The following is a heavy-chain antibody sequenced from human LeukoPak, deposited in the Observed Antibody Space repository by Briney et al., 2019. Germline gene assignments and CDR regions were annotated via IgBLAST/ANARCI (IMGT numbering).Heavy chain of an antibody. V-gene: IGHV3-23*01. CDR2: LIGSSGRT. J-gene: IGHJ4*02. CDR1: GFTSTNYA. D-gene: IGHD5-12*01. CDR3: AKGAYDYIEIGYFDS. Sequence: PGGSLRLSCAASGFTSTNYAMNWVRQAPGKGLEWVSVLIGSSGRTDYADSVQGRFTISRDNSKNTVFLKMNSLRAEDPAIYYCAKGAYDYIEIGYFDSWGQGTLVTVSS.